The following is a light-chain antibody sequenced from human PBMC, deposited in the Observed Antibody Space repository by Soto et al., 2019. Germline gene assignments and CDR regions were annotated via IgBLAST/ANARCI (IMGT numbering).Light chain of an antibody. CDR2: EVS. Sequence: QSALTQPASVSGSPGQSITISCTGTSSDVCGYNYVSWYQQHPGKAPKLMIYEVSNRPSGVSNRFSGSKSGNTASLTISGLQAEDEADYYCSSYTSSTPLYVFGTGTKLTVL. J-gene: IGLJ1*01. V-gene: IGLV2-14*01. CDR3: SSYTSSTPLYV. CDR1: SSDVCGYNY.